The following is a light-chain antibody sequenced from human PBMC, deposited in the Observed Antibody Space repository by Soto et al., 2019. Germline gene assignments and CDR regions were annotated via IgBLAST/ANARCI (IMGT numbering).Light chain of an antibody. Sequence: EIVLSQFPATLSLSTGERATLSCRASQSVDNYLDWYQQKPGQAPRLLIYGASSRATGIPDRFSGSGSGTDFTLTISRLEPEDFAVYYCQQYGSSPQTFGQGTKVDIK. CDR1: QSVDNY. CDR2: GAS. V-gene: IGKV3-20*01. CDR3: QQYGSSPQT. J-gene: IGKJ1*01.